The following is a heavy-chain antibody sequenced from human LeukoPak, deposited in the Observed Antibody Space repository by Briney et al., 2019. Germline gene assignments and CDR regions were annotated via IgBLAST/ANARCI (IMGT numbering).Heavy chain of an antibody. D-gene: IGHD3-22*01. CDR3: ARDRGSMIVVVIKDY. CDR2: IYHSGST. J-gene: IGHJ4*02. V-gene: IGHV4-38-2*02. CDR1: GYSLSSGYY. Sequence: SETLSLTCTVSGYSLSSGYYWGWIRPPPGKGLGGIGSIYHSGSTYYNPSLKSRVTISVDTAKNQFSLKMSSVTAADTAAYYCARDRGSMIVVVIKDYWGQGTLVTVSS.